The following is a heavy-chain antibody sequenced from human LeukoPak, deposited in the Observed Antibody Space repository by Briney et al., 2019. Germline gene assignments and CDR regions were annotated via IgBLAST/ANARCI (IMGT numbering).Heavy chain of an antibody. Sequence: GGSLRLSCAASGFPFSSYGMHWVRQAPGKGLEWVAVISYDGSNKYYADSVKGRFTISRDNSKNTLYLQMNSLRAEDTAVYYCAKESPSYYDSSGYWFDDAFDIWGQGTMVTVSS. V-gene: IGHV3-30*18. CDR2: ISYDGSNK. J-gene: IGHJ3*02. CDR3: AKESPSYYDSSGYWFDDAFDI. CDR1: GFPFSSYG. D-gene: IGHD3-22*01.